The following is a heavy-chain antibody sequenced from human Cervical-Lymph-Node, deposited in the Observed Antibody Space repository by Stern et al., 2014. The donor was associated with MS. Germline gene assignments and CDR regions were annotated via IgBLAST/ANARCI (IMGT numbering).Heavy chain of an antibody. J-gene: IGHJ4*02. V-gene: IGHV3-23*04. Sequence: EVQLVESGGDLVQPGGSLRLSCVASGFTFTSYAINWVRQPPGKGLEWISAIIGSGERTYYADSVKGRFTISRDNSRNTVYLQMDNLSAEDTATYFCTLLATPTDFWGRGTLAIVSS. CDR2: IIGSGERT. D-gene: IGHD2-15*01. CDR1: GFTFTSYA. CDR3: TLLATPTDF.